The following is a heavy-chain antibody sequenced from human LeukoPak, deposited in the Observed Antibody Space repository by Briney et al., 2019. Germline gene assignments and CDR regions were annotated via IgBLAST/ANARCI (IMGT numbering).Heavy chain of an antibody. CDR3: ARERREWFGELFISRGLDY. J-gene: IGHJ4*02. V-gene: IGHV4-30-4*01. CDR1: GGSISSGDYY. CDR2: IYYSGST. D-gene: IGHD3-10*01. Sequence: SETLSLTCTVSGGSISSGDYYWSWIRQPPGKGLEWIGYIYYSGSTYYNPSLKSRVTISVDTSKNQFSLRLSSVTAADTAVYYCARERREWFGELFISRGLDYWGQGTLVTVSS.